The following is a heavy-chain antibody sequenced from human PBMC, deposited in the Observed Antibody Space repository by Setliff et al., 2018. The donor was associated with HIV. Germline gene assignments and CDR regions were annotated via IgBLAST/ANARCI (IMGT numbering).Heavy chain of an antibody. V-gene: IGHV4-38-2*02. J-gene: IGHJ5*02. Sequence: SETLSLTCTVSGYSISSGYYWGWIRQPPGKGLEWIGSIYHSGITFYNPSLKSRVTISVDTSKNQFSLKLSSVTAADTAVYYCAGCITGTTHWFDPWGQGTLVTVSS. D-gene: IGHD1-20*01. CDR2: IYHSGIT. CDR1: GYSISSGYY. CDR3: AGCITGTTHWFDP.